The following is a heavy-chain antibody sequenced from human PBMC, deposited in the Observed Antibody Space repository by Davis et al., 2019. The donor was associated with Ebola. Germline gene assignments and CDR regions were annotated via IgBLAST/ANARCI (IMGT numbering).Heavy chain of an antibody. CDR2: IYYSGST. D-gene: IGHD3-22*01. J-gene: IGHJ4*02. CDR1: GGSISSYY. Sequence: SETLSLTCTVSGGSISSYYWNWIRQPPGKGLEWIGYIYYSGSTNYNPSLKSRVTISLDTSKNQFSLKLSSVTAADTAVYYCARMGLSSGYYFFDYWGQGTLVTVSS. V-gene: IGHV4-59*01. CDR3: ARMGLSSGYYFFDY.